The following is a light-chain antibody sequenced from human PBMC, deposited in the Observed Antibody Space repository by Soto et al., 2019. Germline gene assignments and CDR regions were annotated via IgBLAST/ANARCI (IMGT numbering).Light chain of an antibody. V-gene: IGKV1-17*01. CDR3: VQHNSYPQT. CDR1: QGIRDA. CDR2: AAS. J-gene: IGKJ1*01. Sequence: DIQMTQSPSSLSASVGDRVTITCRASQGIRDALGWYQQKPGKAPKRLIYAASSLQRGVPSRFSGSGSGTEFTLTISSLQPEDFATYDCVQHNSYPQTFGQGTKVEI.